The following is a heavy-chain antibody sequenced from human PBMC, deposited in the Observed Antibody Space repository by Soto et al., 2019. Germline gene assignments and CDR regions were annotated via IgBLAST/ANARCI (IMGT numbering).Heavy chain of an antibody. Sequence: LRLSCAASGFTFSSYEMNWVRQAPGKGLEWVSYISSSGSTIYYADSVKGRFTISRDNAKNSLYLQMNSLRAEDTAVYYCARVGKYYDSSGYYYWGQGTLVTVSS. CDR2: ISSSGSTI. CDR1: GFTFSSYE. J-gene: IGHJ4*02. V-gene: IGHV3-48*03. D-gene: IGHD3-22*01. CDR3: ARVGKYYDSSGYYY.